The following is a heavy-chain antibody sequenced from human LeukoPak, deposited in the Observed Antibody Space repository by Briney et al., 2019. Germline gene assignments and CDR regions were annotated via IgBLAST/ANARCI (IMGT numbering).Heavy chain of an antibody. Sequence: QSGGSLRLSCAASGFTFSNYAMSWVRQAPGKGLEWVSAISDSGGNTYSADSVKGRFTISRDNSRNTLYLQMNTLSPDDTAVYYCAKLYGSGTYYNYFHYWGQGTLVTVSS. V-gene: IGHV3-23*01. D-gene: IGHD3-10*01. CDR1: GFTFSNYA. CDR3: AKLYGSGTYYNYFHY. CDR2: ISDSGGNT. J-gene: IGHJ4*02.